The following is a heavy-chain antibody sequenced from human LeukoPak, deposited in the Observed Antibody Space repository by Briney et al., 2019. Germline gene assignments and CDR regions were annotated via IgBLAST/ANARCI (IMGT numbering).Heavy chain of an antibody. V-gene: IGHV3-21*01. CDR2: ISSSSSYI. Sequence: GGSLRLFCAASGFTFSSYSMNWVRQAPGKGLEWVSSISSSSSYIYYADSVKGRFTISRDNAKNSLYLQMNSLRAEDTAVYYCARDVTIFGVVTPRFDYWGQGTLVTVSS. D-gene: IGHD3-3*01. CDR1: GFTFSSYS. CDR3: ARDVTIFGVVTPRFDY. J-gene: IGHJ4*02.